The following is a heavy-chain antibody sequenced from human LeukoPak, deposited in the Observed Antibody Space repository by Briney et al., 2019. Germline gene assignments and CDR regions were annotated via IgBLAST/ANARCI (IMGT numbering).Heavy chain of an antibody. CDR3: AGCSTSCF. Sequence: SETLSLTRAVYGGSLSGYYWSWIRQPPGKGLEWSGEINHSGSTNYNPSLTSRVTISVDTSKNQFSLKLSSVTAADTAVYYCAGCSTSCFWGQGTLVTVSS. CDR2: INHSGST. J-gene: IGHJ4*02. V-gene: IGHV4-34*01. CDR1: GGSLSGYY. D-gene: IGHD2-2*01.